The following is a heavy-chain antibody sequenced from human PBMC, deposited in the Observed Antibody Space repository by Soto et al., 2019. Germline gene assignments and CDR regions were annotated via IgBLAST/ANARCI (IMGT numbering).Heavy chain of an antibody. CDR2: ISAYNGNT. CDR3: ASPVKTYAFDI. V-gene: IGHV1-18*01. J-gene: IGHJ3*02. Sequence: QVQLVQSGAEVKKPGASVKVSCKASGYTFTSYGISWVRQAPGQGLEWMGWISAYNGNTSYAQKLQGRVTMNTDTSTSAAFMELRSLRSDDTAVYGCASPVKTYAFDIWGQGTMVTVSS. CDR1: GYTFTSYG. D-gene: IGHD3-10*01.